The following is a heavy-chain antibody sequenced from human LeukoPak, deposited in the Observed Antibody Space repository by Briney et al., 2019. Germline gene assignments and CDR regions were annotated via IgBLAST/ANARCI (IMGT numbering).Heavy chain of an antibody. Sequence: PGGSLRLSCSGSGFTFMNYVMAWVRQAPGKGLEWVSSIRLGGGLTHSADPVKGRFIISRDMNTLFLQMNNLRPEGTAMYYCARKITMVRGPLIKGYFDLWGRGTLVSFSS. J-gene: IGHJ2*01. CDR3: ARKITMVRGPLIKGYFDL. CDR2: IRLGGGLT. V-gene: IGHV3-23*01. CDR1: GFTFMNYV. D-gene: IGHD3-10*01.